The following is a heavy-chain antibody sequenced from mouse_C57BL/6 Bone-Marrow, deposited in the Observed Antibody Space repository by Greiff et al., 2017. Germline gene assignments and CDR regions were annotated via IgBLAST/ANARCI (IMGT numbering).Heavy chain of an antibody. V-gene: IGHV2-2*01. D-gene: IGHD1-1*01. CDR2: IWSGGST. CDR3: ARYSCYAMDD. Sequence: QVQLQQSGPGLVQPSQSLSITCTVSGFSLTSYGVHWVRQSPGKGLEWLGVIWSGGSTDYNAAFISRLSISKDNSKSQIFFKMNSLQADETDKYYRARYSCYAMDDWGQGTSVTVSS. J-gene: IGHJ4*01. CDR1: GFSLTSYG.